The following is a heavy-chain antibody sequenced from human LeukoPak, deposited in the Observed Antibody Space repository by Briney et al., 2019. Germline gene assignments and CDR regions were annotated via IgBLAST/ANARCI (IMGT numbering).Heavy chain of an antibody. Sequence: PSETLSLTCTAPGGSISSYTWSWIRQPPGKGLGGIGYIYYSGSTNYNPSLKSRVTISVDTSKNQFSLRLSSVTAADTAVYYCAGSSSIAARYFDYWGQGTLVTVSS. V-gene: IGHV4-59*01. D-gene: IGHD6-6*01. CDR3: AGSSSIAARYFDY. CDR1: GGSISSYT. CDR2: IYYSGST. J-gene: IGHJ4*02.